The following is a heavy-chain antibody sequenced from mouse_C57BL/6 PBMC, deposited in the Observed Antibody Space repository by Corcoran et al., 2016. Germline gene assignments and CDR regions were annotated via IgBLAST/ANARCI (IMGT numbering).Heavy chain of an antibody. CDR1: GYTFTTYG. D-gene: IGHD1-1*01. CDR2: INTYSGVP. CDR3: ARLYYGSSWYFDV. Sequence: QIQLVQSGPELKKPGETVKISCKASGYTFTTYGMSWVKQAPGKGLKWMGWINTYSGVPTYADDFKGRFAFSLETSASTAYLQINNIKNEDTATYFCARLYYGSSWYFDVWGTGTTVTVSS. J-gene: IGHJ1*03. V-gene: IGHV9-3*01.